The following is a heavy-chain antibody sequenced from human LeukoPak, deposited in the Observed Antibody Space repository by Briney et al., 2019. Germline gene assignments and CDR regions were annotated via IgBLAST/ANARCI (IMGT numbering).Heavy chain of an antibody. CDR1: GGTFSIYA. J-gene: IGHJ4*02. V-gene: IGHV1-69*13. CDR3: ASRSGSYYYYY. Sequence: SVKVSCKASGGTFSIYAISWVRQAPGQGLGWMGGIIPIFGTANYAQKFQGGVTITADESTSTAYMELSSLRSEDTAVYYCASRSGSYYYYYWGQGTLVTVSS. D-gene: IGHD1-26*01. CDR2: IIPIFGTA.